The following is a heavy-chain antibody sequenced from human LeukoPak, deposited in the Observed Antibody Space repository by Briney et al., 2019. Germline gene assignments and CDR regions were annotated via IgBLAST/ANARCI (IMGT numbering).Heavy chain of an antibody. V-gene: IGHV3-23*01. Sequence: GGSLRLSCAASGFTFSSYAMSWVRQAPGKGLEWVAGISDSGDSTYYTDSVKGRFTISRDNSKNTLYLQMNSLRAEDTAVYYCAKLGVWSGYTNWGQGTLVTVPS. CDR1: GFTFSSYA. J-gene: IGHJ4*02. CDR2: ISDSGDST. D-gene: IGHD3-3*01. CDR3: AKLGVWSGYTN.